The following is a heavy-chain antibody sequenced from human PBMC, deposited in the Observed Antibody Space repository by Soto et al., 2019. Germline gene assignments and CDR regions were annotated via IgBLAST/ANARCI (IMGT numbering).Heavy chain of an antibody. CDR2: ISYDGSNK. CDR1: GFTFSSYA. D-gene: IGHD3-3*01. V-gene: IGHV3-30-3*01. J-gene: IGHJ4*02. Sequence: QVQLVESGGGVVQPGRSLRLSCAASGFTFSSYAMHWVRQAPGKGLEWVAVISYDGSNKYYADSVKGRFTISRDNSKDSLYLKMNSLRAEDTAVYYCGRVRYDFCFDYWGQGTLVTVSS. CDR3: GRVRYDFCFDY.